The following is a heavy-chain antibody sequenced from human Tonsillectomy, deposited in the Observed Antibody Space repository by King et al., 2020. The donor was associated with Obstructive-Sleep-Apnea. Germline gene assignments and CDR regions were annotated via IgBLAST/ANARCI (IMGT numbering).Heavy chain of an antibody. Sequence: EQLVQSGGGLVQPGGSLKLSCAASGFTFSGFAIHWVRQSSGRGLEWVGRIRSKTNDYATEYAASMQGRFTISRDDSKNTAYLQLDSLKTEDTVIYYCTRQHHPDSALDYWGQGTLVTVSS. CDR1: GFTFSGFA. CDR2: IRSKTNDYAT. CDR3: TRQHHPDSALDY. V-gene: IGHV3-73*01. J-gene: IGHJ4*02. D-gene: IGHD1-26*01.